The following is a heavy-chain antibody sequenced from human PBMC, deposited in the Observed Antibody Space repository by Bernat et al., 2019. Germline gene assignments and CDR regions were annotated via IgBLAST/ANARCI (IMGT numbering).Heavy chain of an antibody. CDR1: GFTFISYT. Sequence: EVQLVESGGGLVKPGGSLRLSCEASGFTFISYTMNWVRQAPGKGLEWVSSISSGSGYIYYADSLKGRFTISRDNAKNSLYLQMNSLRAEDTAVYYCARPPGPGTDYWGQGTLVTVSS. V-gene: IGHV3-21*01. J-gene: IGHJ4*02. CDR3: ARPPGPGTDY. CDR2: ISSGSGYI. D-gene: IGHD1-1*01.